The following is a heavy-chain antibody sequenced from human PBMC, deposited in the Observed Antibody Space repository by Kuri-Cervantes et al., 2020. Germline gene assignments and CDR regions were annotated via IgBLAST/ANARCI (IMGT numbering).Heavy chain of an antibody. CDR3: ARVESLWFGGSTDY. CDR1: GGSISSGDYY. Sequence: SETLSLTCTVSGGSISSGDYYWSWIRQPPGKGLEWIGYIYYSGSTYYNPSLKSRVTISVDTSKNQFSLKLSSVTAADTAVYYCARVESLWFGGSTDYWGQGTLVTVSS. D-gene: IGHD3-10*01. CDR2: IYYSGST. J-gene: IGHJ4*02. V-gene: IGHV4-30-4*01.